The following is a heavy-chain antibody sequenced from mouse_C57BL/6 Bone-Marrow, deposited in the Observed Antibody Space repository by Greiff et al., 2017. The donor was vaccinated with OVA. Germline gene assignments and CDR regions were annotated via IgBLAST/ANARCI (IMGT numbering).Heavy chain of an antibody. Sequence: QVQLKESGAELARPGASVKLSCKASGYTFTSYGISWVKQRTGQGLEWIGEIYPRSGNTYYNEKFKGEATLTADKSSSTAYMELRSLTSEDSAVYFCARSGYDYGDYFDYWGQGTTLTVSS. J-gene: IGHJ2*01. CDR1: GYTFTSYG. CDR2: IYPRSGNT. V-gene: IGHV1-81*01. CDR3: ARSGYDYGDYFDY. D-gene: IGHD2-4*01.